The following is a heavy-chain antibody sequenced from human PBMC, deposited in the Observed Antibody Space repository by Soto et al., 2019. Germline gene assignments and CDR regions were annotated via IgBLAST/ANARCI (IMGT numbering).Heavy chain of an antibody. J-gene: IGHJ5*02. CDR2: VSAYNRNT. V-gene: IGHV1-18*04. CDR1: GYTFSNYG. D-gene: IGHD3-10*01. Sequence: ASVKVSCKASGYTFSNYGITWVRQAPGQGLEWMGWVSAYNRNTNYAQKFEDRVTMTTDTSTGTAYMELRSLRSDDTAVYFCARGKGKDWFDPWGQG. CDR3: ARGKGKDWFDP.